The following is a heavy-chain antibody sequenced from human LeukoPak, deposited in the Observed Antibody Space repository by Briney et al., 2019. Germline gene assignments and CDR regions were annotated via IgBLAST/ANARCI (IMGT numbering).Heavy chain of an antibody. CDR1: GFTFNNYA. V-gene: IGHV3-23*01. CDR2: ISGTGGSA. Sequence: GGSLRLSCAASGFTFNNYAMNWVRQGPGEGLEWVSAISGTGGSAYYADSVKGRFTISRDNSKNTLYLQMNSLRAEDTALYYCARDADGASHTLDYWGQGTLVTVSS. J-gene: IGHJ4*02. D-gene: IGHD4-17*01. CDR3: ARDADGASHTLDY.